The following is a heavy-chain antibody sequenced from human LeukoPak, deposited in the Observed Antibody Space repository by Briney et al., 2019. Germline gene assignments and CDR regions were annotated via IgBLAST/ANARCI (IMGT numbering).Heavy chain of an antibody. CDR2: ISGSSSAI. J-gene: IGHJ4*02. V-gene: IGHV3-48*01. CDR1: GFSFNSYS. Sequence: RTGGSLRLSCAASGFSFNSYSMNWVRQAPGRGLEWVSYISGSSSAIYYAYSVKGRFTISRDNAKNSLYLQVNSLRAEDTAVYYCAREGKDYWGQGTLVTVSS. D-gene: IGHD4-23*01. CDR3: AREGKDY.